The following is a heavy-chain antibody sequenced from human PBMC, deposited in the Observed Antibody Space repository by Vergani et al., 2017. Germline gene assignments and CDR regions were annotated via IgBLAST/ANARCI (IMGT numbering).Heavy chain of an antibody. V-gene: IGHV7-4-1*01. CDR1: GYSFNNYA. CDR3: ARAKLGRRAVDATDA. Sequence: QEQLVQSGSELKKPGASVKVSCKASGYSFNNYAIHWVRQAPGQGLEWMGWINPTTGNPTYARAFTGRFVFSLDTSISTAYLQIGSLKAEDTAVYFCARAKLGRRAVDATDAWGQGTLLTVSS. CDR2: INPTTGNP. D-gene: IGHD6-19*01. J-gene: IGHJ5*02.